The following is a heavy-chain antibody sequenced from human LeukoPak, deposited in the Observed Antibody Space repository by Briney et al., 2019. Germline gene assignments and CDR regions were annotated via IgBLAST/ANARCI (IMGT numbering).Heavy chain of an antibody. Sequence: GGSLRLSCAVSGVSFSGYAMHWVRQAPGKGLEWVGLIKYDASDEYYADSVKGRFTISRGDSRNTLYLQMTSLRAEDTAVYYCARGQSVGWEIGVCDFWGQGSLVTVSS. CDR2: IKYDASDE. CDR3: ARGQSVGWEIGVCDF. D-gene: IGHD1-26*01. CDR1: GVSFSGYA. J-gene: IGHJ4*02. V-gene: IGHV3-33*01.